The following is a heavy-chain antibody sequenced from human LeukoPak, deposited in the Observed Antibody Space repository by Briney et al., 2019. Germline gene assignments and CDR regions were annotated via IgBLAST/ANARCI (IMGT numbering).Heavy chain of an antibody. J-gene: IGHJ6*03. CDR1: GYTFSSYW. V-gene: IGHV5-51*01. CDR3: ARLAYCSNDVYYSNYYYSMGV. D-gene: IGHD2-8*01. Sequence: HGESLKISCKGSGYTFSSYWIGWVRQMPGKGLEWMGIIYPDDSDTRYSPSFQGQVTISADKSISTAYLQWSSLKASDTAMYYCARLAYCSNDVYYSNYYYSMGVWGKGTTVTVSS. CDR2: IYPDDSDT.